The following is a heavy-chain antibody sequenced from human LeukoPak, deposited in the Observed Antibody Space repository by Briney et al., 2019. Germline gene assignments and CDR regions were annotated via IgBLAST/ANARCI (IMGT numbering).Heavy chain of an antibody. D-gene: IGHD3-9*01. V-gene: IGHV3-23*01. CDR3: AKDGYFDWLYDAFDI. J-gene: IGHJ3*02. CDR2: ISGSGGST. Sequence: PGRSLRLSCAASGFTFSSYAMHWVRQAPGKGLEWVSTISGSGGSTYYADSVKGRFTISRDNSKNTLYLQMNSLRAEDTAVYYCAKDGYFDWLYDAFDIWGQGTMVTVSS. CDR1: GFTFSSYA.